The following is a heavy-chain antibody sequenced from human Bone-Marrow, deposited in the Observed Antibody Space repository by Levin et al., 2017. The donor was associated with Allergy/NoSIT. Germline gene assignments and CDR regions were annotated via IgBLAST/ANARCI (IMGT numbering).Heavy chain of an antibody. CDR1: GYIFTDYY. D-gene: IGHD3-22*01. J-gene: IGHJ3*01. CDR3: AILTHYYDSSGLHSFDV. Sequence: SVKVSCEASGYIFTDYYIHWVRQAPGQGLEWMGWVNPKTGGTHYIQKFEGRVTMTRDASLSTAYMELSRLTSDDTAVYFCAILTHYYDSSGLHSFDVWGQGTMVTVTS. CDR2: VNPKTGGT. V-gene: IGHV1-2*02.